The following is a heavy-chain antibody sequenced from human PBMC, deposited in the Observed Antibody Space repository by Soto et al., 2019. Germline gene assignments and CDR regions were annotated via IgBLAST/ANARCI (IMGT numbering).Heavy chain of an antibody. J-gene: IGHJ4*02. CDR3: TSDLDY. CDR2: IKSKSDGGTT. CDR1: GFIFNDAW. V-gene: IGHV3-15*01. Sequence: EVQLVESGGGLVKPGGSLRLSCAASGFIFNDAWMNWVRQAPGKGLEWVGRIKSKSDGGTTDYAAAVKDRFTISRDDSKNTLYLQMNSLKTEDTAVYYCTSDLDYWGQGTLVTVSS.